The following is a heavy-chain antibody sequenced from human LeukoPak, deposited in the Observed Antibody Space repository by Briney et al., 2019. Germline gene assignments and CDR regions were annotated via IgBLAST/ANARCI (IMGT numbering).Heavy chain of an antibody. D-gene: IGHD5-12*01. CDR2: IDPSGGST. CDR1: GYTFTSYY. J-gene: IGHJ4*02. CDR3: AREGGGWGYSGYDYFDY. Sequence: GASVKVSCKASGYTFTSYYMHWVRQAPGQGLEWMGIIDPSGGSTSYAQKFQGRVAMTRDTSTSTVYMELSSLRSEDTAVYYCAREGGGWGYSGYDYFDYWGQGTLVTVSS. V-gene: IGHV1-46*03.